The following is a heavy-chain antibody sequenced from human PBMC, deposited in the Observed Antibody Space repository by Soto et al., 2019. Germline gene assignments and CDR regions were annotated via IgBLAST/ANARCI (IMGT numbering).Heavy chain of an antibody. V-gene: IGHV1-69*12. D-gene: IGHD6-25*01. CDR1: GGTFSRYA. CDR3: ARQGAALRDYYYGMDV. Sequence: QVQLVQSGAEVKKPGSSVKVSCKASGGTFSRYAISWVRQAPGQGLEWMGGIIPICGTANYAQKCQGRVTITADESTAISYMELSSLRSGDPAVYYCARQGAALRDYYYGMDVWGQGTTVTVSS. CDR2: IIPICGTA. J-gene: IGHJ6*02.